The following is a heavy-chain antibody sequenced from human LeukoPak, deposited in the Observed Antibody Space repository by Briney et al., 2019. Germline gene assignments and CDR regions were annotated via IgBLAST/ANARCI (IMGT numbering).Heavy chain of an antibody. D-gene: IGHD1-26*01. CDR3: ARGTSGSYPEALDY. Sequence: PGGSLRLSCAASGFTFSSYWMNWVRQAPGKGLEWVANIKQDGSEKYYVDSVRGRFTISRDNAKNSLSLQMNSLRAEDTAVYYCARGTSGSYPEALDYWGQGTLVTVSS. CDR2: IKQDGSEK. CDR1: GFTFSSYW. J-gene: IGHJ4*02. V-gene: IGHV3-7*03.